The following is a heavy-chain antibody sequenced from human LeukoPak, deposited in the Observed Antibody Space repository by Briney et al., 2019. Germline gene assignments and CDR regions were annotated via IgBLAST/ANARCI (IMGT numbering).Heavy chain of an antibody. J-gene: IGHJ4*02. Sequence: GRSLRLSCAASGFTFDDYAMHWVRHAPGKGLEWVSGISWNSGSIGYADSVKGRFTISRDNAKNSLYLQMNSLRAEDTALYYCAKDMARGYYDSSGRFDYWGQGTLVTVSS. CDR1: GFTFDDYA. CDR2: ISWNSGSI. D-gene: IGHD3-22*01. V-gene: IGHV3-9*01. CDR3: AKDMARGYYDSSGRFDY.